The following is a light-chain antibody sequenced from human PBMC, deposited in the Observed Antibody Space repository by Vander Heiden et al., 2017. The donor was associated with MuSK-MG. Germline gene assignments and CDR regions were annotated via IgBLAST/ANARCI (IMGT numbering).Light chain of an antibody. Sequence: EIVLTQSPATLSLFPGERATLSCRTSQSVSRNYLAWYQQKPGQAPRLLIYVASGRGTGIPDRFSGSGSGTDFTLTISRLEPEDFAVYYCQQYGSSPYTFGQGTKLEI. CDR3: QQYGSSPYT. J-gene: IGKJ2*01. CDR1: QSVSRNY. CDR2: VAS. V-gene: IGKV3-20*01.